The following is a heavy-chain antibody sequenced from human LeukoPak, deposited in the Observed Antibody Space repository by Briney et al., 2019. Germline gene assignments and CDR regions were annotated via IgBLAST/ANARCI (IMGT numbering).Heavy chain of an antibody. D-gene: IGHD6-19*01. CDR2: IKSKTDGGTT. V-gene: IGHV3-15*01. CDR1: GFAFSNAW. Sequence: GGSLRLSCAASGFAFSNAWMSWVRQAPGKGLEWAGRIKSKTDGGTTDYAAPVKGRFTISRDDSKNTLYLQMNSLKTEDTAVYYCLGGWYVDYRGQGTLVTVSS. J-gene: IGHJ4*02. CDR3: LGGWYVDY.